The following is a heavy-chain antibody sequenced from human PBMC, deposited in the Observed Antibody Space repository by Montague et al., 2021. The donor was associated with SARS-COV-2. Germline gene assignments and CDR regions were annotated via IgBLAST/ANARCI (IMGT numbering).Heavy chain of an antibody. V-gene: IGHV4-39*07. CDR3: RVVPAGIPKGPNFYYMDV. J-gene: IGHJ6*03. CDR2: IYYSGST. Sequence: SETLSLTCSVSGASITTYHWGWIRQPPGKGLEWIGSIYYSGSTYYNPSLKSRVTISVDTSKNQFSLKLSSVTAADTALYYCRVVPAGIPKGPNFYYMDVWGKGTTVTVSS. D-gene: IGHD2-2*02. CDR1: GASITTYH.